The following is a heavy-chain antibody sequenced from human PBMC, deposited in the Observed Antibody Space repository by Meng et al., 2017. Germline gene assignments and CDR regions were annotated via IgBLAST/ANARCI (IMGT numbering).Heavy chain of an antibody. D-gene: IGHD3-22*01. V-gene: IGHV3-49*04. CDR1: GFTFGDYA. CDR2: IRSKAYGGTT. CDR3: TSPYYYGSSDCYGAFDY. J-gene: IGHJ4*02. Sequence: GESLKISCTASGFTFGDYAMSWVRQAPGKGLEWVGFIRSKAYGGTTEYAASVKGRYTISRDDTKSIAQLQMTSLKTEDTAVYYCTSPYYYGSSDCYGAFDYWGQGTLVTVSS.